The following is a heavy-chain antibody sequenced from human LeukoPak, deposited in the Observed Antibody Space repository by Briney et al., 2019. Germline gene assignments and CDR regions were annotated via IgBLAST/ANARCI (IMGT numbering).Heavy chain of an antibody. J-gene: IGHJ4*02. V-gene: IGHV3-7*05. CDR2: IKEDGSEK. Sequence: QPGGSLRLSCAASGFTFSSYAMSWVRQAPGKGLEWVANIKEDGSEKYHVDSVKGRFTISRDNAKNSLYLQMNSLRAEDTAVYYCTRGGYYYLYWGQGTLVTVSS. CDR1: GFTFSSYA. D-gene: IGHD3-10*01. CDR3: TRGGYYYLY.